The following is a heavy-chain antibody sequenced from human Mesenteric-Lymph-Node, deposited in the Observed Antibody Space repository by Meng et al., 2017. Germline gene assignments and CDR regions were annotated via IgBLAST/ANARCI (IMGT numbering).Heavy chain of an antibody. CDR3: ARGRVVVAATRVIGCCWYFDL. V-gene: IGHV3-11*04. CDR1: GFNFRDYY. J-gene: IGHJ2*01. Sequence: GESLKISCAASGFNFRDYYMTWIRQTPRKGLEWLSYISNAGTTIFYADSVKGRFTISRDNAENSLFLQMNNLRAEDTAVYYCARGRVVVAATRVIGCCWYFDLWGRGTLVTV. D-gene: IGHD2-15*01. CDR2: ISNAGTTI.